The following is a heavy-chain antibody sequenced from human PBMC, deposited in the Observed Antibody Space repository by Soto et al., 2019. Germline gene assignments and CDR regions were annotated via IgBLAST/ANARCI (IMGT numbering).Heavy chain of an antibody. D-gene: IGHD3-3*01. CDR3: ARDRRYDFWSGYDAFDI. V-gene: IGHV3-33*01. J-gene: IGHJ3*02. CDR2: IWYDGSNK. CDR1: GFTFSSYG. Sequence: GGSLRLSCAASGFTFSSYGMHWVRQAPGKGLEWVAVIWYDGSNKYYADSVKGRFTISRDNSKNTLYLQMNSLRAEDTAVYYCARDRRYDFWSGYDAFDIWGQGTMVTVSS.